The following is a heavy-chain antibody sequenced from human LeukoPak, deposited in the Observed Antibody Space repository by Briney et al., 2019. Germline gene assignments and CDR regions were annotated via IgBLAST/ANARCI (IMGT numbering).Heavy chain of an antibody. J-gene: IGHJ5*02. V-gene: IGHV1-8*01. CDR2: MNPNSGNT. CDR3: ARGTYYDFWSGYSRGWLDP. Sequence: ASVKVSCKASGYTFTSYDINWVRQATGQGLEWMGWMNPNSGNTGYAQKFQGRVTMTRNTSISTAYMELSSLRSEDTAVYYCARGTYYDFWSGYSRGWLDPWGQGTLVTVSS. D-gene: IGHD3-3*01. CDR1: GYTFTSYD.